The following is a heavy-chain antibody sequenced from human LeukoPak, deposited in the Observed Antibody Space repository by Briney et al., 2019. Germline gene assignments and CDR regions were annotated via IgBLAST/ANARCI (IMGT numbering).Heavy chain of an antibody. CDR2: IYYSGST. D-gene: IGHD6-6*01. Sequence: PSETLSLTCTVSGGSISSSSYYWGWIRQPPGKGLEWIGSIYYSGSTYYNPSLKSRVTISVDTSKNQFSLKLSSVTAADTAVYYCARDSSSCLDYWGQGTLVTVSS. J-gene: IGHJ4*02. V-gene: IGHV4-39*07. CDR1: GGSISSSSYY. CDR3: ARDSSSCLDY.